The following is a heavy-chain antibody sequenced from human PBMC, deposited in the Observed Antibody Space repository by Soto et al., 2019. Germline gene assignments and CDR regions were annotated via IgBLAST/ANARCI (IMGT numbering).Heavy chain of an antibody. CDR2: ISYDGSNK. CDR3: AKDPTYYYDSSGQGHY. V-gene: IGHV3-30*18. Sequence: QVQLVESGGGVVQPGRSLRLSCAASGFTFSSYGMHWVRQAPGKGLEWVAVISYDGSNKYYADSVKGRFTISRDNSKNTLYLQMNSLRAEDTAVYYCAKDPTYYYDSSGQGHYWGQGTLVTVSS. CDR1: GFTFSSYG. J-gene: IGHJ4*02. D-gene: IGHD3-22*01.